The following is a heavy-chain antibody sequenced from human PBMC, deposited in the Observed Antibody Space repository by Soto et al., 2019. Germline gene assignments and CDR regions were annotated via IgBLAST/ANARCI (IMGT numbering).Heavy chain of an antibody. Sequence: GGSLRLSCAASGFLFRSYWMDWVRQAPGKGLEWLANINEDGNEAHYLDAVKGRFTISRDNAKNELFLQMNSLRADDTAVYYCGRVFRSNTAVGWGQATLVTVPS. J-gene: IGHJ4*02. CDR3: GRVFRSNTAVG. CDR2: INEDGNEA. D-gene: IGHD2-21*01. V-gene: IGHV3-7*01. CDR1: GFLFRSYW.